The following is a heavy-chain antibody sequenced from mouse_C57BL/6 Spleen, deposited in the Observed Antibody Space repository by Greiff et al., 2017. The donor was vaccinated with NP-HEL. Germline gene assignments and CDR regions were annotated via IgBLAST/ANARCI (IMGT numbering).Heavy chain of an antibody. CDR1: GYTFTSYW. D-gene: IGHD3-2*02. V-gene: IGHV1-61*01. CDR2: IYPSDSET. J-gene: IGHJ3*01. CDR3: ARKGDGSGYGFAY. Sequence: QVQLQQSGAELVRPGSSVKLSCKASGYTFTSYWMDWVKQRPGQGLEWIGNIYPSDSETHYNQKFKDKATLTVDKSSSTAYMQLSSLTSEDSAVYYCARKGDGSGYGFAYWGQGTLVTVSA.